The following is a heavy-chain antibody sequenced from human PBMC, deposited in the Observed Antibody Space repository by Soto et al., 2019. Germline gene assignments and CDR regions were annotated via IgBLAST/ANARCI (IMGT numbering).Heavy chain of an antibody. CDR1: GYTFTNYA. J-gene: IGHJ2*01. CDR3: ARGGSLYWYFDL. D-gene: IGHD1-26*01. CDR2: INACNANT. V-gene: IGHV1-3*01. Sequence: ASVKVSCKASGYTFTNYAMHWVRQAPGQRLEWMGWINACNANTKYSQKFQGRVTITRDTSASTAYMELSSLRSEDTAEYYCARGGSLYWYFDLWGRGTLVTVSS.